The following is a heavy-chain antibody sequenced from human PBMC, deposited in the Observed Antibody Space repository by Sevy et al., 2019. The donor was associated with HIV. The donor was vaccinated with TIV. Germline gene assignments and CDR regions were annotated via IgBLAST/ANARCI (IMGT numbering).Heavy chain of an antibody. CDR2: INQAGSDK. J-gene: IGHJ4*02. D-gene: IGHD2-15*01. Sequence: GGSLRLSCAASGFTFSDSWMTWVRQGPGKGLEWVANINQAGSDKYYVDSVRGRFTISRDNAKNSLYFQMNSLRVEDTALYYCAGGGFLSRYWGQGSLVTVSS. V-gene: IGHV3-7*01. CDR3: AGGGFLSRY. CDR1: GFTFSDSW.